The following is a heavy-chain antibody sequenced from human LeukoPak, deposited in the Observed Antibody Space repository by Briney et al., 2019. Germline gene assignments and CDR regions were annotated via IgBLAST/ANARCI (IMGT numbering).Heavy chain of an antibody. CDR2: IKSKTDGGTT. CDR1: GFTFSNAW. D-gene: IGHD3-22*01. CDR3: TRYYDSSSLDY. Sequence: GGSLRLSCAASGFTFSNAWMSWVRQAPGKGLKWVGRIKSKTDGGTTDYAAPVKGRFTISRDDSKNTLYLQMNSLKTEDTAVYYCTRYYDSSSLDYWGQGTLVTVSS. V-gene: IGHV3-15*01. J-gene: IGHJ4*02.